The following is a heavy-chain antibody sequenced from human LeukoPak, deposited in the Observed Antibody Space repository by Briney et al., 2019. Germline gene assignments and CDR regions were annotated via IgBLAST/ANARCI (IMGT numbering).Heavy chain of an antibody. CDR2: ISSSSSYI. Sequence: GGSLRLSCAASGFTFSSYSMNWVRQAPGKGLEWVSSISSSSSYIYYADSVKGRFTISRDNAKNSLYLQMNSLRAEDTAVYYCARAGITMVRGVTIRKGNWFDPWGQGTLVTVSS. CDR1: GFTFSSYS. CDR3: ARAGITMVRGVTIRKGNWFDP. V-gene: IGHV3-21*01. J-gene: IGHJ5*02. D-gene: IGHD3-10*01.